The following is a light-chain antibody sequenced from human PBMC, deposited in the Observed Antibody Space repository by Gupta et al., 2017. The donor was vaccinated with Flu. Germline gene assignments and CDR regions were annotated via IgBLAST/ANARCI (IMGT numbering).Light chain of an antibody. CDR2: GAS. J-gene: IGKJ5*01. CDR3: QQYGSSRAVT. V-gene: IGKV3-20*01. Sequence: IVLTQPPGTLSLSPGERATLSCRASQSVSSSYLAWYQQKPGQAPRLLIYGASSRATGIPDRFRGSGSGTDFTLTISRLETEDFAVYYCQQYGSSRAVTFGQGTQLEIK. CDR1: QSVSSSY.